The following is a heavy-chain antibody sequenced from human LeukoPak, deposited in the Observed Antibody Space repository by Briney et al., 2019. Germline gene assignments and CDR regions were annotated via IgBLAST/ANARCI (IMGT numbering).Heavy chain of an antibody. V-gene: IGHV4-34*01. Sequence: SETLSLTCAVYGGSFSGYYWSWIRQPPGKGLEWIGEINHSGSTNYNPSLKSRVTISVDTSKNQFSLKLSSVTAADTAVYYCARDIVVVVSAQDYVAFDYLGQGTLVTVSS. D-gene: IGHD2-15*01. CDR3: ARDIVVVVSAQDYVAFDY. J-gene: IGHJ4*02. CDR1: GGSFSGYY. CDR2: INHSGST.